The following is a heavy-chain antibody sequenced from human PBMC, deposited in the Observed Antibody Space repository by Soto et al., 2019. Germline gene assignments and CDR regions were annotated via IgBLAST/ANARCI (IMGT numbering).Heavy chain of an antibody. V-gene: IGHV4-30-4*01. CDR1: GGSISSGDYY. Sequence: PSETLSLTCTVSGGSISSGDYYWSWIRQPPGKGLEWIGYIYYSGSTYYNPSLKSRVTISVDTSKNQFSLKLSSVTAADTAVYYCARSSPIVVVYHYWGQGTLVTVS. D-gene: IGHD3-22*01. J-gene: IGHJ4*02. CDR3: ARSSPIVVVYHY. CDR2: IYYSGST.